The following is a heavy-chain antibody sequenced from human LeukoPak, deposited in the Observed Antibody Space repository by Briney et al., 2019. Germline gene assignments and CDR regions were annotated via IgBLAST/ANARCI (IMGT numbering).Heavy chain of an antibody. D-gene: IGHD3-3*01. Sequence: SETLSLTCTVSGGSISSYYWSWIRQPPGKGLEWIGEINHSGSTNYNPSLKSRVTISVDTSKNQFSLKLSSVTAADTAVHYCARGRRATIFGVVIMNWFDPWGQGTLVTVSS. CDR2: INHSGST. CDR3: ARGRRATIFGVVIMNWFDP. CDR1: GGSISSYY. V-gene: IGHV4-34*01. J-gene: IGHJ5*02.